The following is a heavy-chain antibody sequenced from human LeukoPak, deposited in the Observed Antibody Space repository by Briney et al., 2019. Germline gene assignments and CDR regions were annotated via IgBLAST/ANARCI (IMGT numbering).Heavy chain of an antibody. CDR3: ARVRSTGWSHDAFDI. D-gene: IGHD6-19*01. J-gene: IGHJ3*02. CDR1: GGSFSGYY. CDR2: INHSGST. Sequence: PSETLSLTCAVYGGSFSGYYWSWIRQPPGKGLEWIGEINHSGSTNYNPSLKSRVTFSVDTSKNQFSLKLSSVTAADTAVYFCARVRSTGWSHDAFDIWGQGTMVTVSS. V-gene: IGHV4-34*01.